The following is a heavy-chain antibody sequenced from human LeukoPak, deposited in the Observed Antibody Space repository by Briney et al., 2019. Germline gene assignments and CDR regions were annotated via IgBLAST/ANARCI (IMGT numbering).Heavy chain of an antibody. CDR1: GFTFSSYG. Sequence: GRSLRLSCAASGFTFSSYGMHWVRQAPGKGLEWVSVIYSGGSTYYADSVKGRFTISRDNSKNTLYLQMNSLRAEDTAVYYCARSYSSSLKMDVWGQGTTVTVSS. CDR2: IYSGGST. D-gene: IGHD6-6*01. J-gene: IGHJ6*02. CDR3: ARSYSSSLKMDV. V-gene: IGHV3-66*01.